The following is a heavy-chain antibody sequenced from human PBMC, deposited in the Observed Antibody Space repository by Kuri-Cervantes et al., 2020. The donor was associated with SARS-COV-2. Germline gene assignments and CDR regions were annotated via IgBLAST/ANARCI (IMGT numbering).Heavy chain of an antibody. V-gene: IGHV3-21*01. Sequence: GESLKISCADSGFTFSSYSMNWVRQAPGKGLEWVSYISSSSYIYYADSLKGRFTISRDNAKNSLYLQMNSLRAEDTAVYYCARADLSDFAFDIWGQGTMVTVSS. CDR3: ARADLSDFAFDI. J-gene: IGHJ3*02. CDR2: ISSSSYI. CDR1: GFTFSSYS. D-gene: IGHD2-21*01.